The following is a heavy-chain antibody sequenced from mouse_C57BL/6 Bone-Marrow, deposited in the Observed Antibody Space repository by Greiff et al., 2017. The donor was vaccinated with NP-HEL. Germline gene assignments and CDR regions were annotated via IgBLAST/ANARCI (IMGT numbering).Heavy chain of an antibody. CDR2: IYPRSGNT. CDR1: GYTFTSYG. J-gene: IGHJ2*01. D-gene: IGHD1-1*01. V-gene: IGHV1-81*01. CDR3: ARGTDYYGSSHYYFDY. Sequence: QVQLQQSGAELARHGASVKLSCKASGYTFTSYGISWVKQRTGQGLEWIGEIYPRSGNTYYNEKFKGKATLTADKSSSTAYMELRSLTSEDSAVYFCARGTDYYGSSHYYFDYWGQGTTLTVSS.